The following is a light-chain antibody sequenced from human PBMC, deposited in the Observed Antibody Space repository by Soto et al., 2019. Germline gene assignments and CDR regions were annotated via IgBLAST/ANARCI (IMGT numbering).Light chain of an antibody. CDR2: AAS. CDR1: QGISTY. CDR3: QQYGSSPPT. V-gene: IGKV1-27*01. Sequence: DIQMTQSPSSLSASVGDRVTITCRASQGISTYLNWYHQKPGKVPKLLIYAASTLQSGVPSRFSGSGSGTDFTLTINRLEPEDFALYYCQQYGSSPPTFGQGTKVDIK. J-gene: IGKJ1*01.